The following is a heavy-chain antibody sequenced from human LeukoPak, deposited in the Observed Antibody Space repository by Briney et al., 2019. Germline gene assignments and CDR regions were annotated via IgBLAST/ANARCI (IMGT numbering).Heavy chain of an antibody. CDR1: GGSISSSSYY. Sequence: KPSETLSLTCTVSGGSISSSSYYWGWIRQPPGKGLEWIGSIYYSGSTYYNPSLKSRVTISVDTSKNQFSLKLSSVTAADTAVYYCARLLSSWIYSSPGIDYWGQGTLVTVSS. D-gene: IGHD6-13*01. CDR2: IYYSGST. CDR3: ARLLSSWIYSSPGIDY. V-gene: IGHV4-39*01. J-gene: IGHJ4*02.